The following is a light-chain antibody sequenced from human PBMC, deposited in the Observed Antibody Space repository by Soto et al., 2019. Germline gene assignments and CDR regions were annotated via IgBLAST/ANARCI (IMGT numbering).Light chain of an antibody. J-gene: IGKJ2*01. CDR1: QSVSRN. CDR3: PQYNHWPLYT. Sequence: EVVMTQSPATLSVSPGERATLSCRASQSVSRNLAWYQQRPGRAPRLLIYDASTRATNIPTRFSGSGSGTEFPLTISSLQSEDFAVYYCPQYNHWPLYTFGQGTKLEIK. CDR2: DAS. V-gene: IGKV3-15*01.